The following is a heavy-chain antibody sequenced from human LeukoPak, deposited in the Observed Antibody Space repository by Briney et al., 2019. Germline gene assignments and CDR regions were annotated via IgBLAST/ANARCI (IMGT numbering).Heavy chain of an antibody. CDR2: IYYSGST. CDR1: GGSISSYY. J-gene: IGHJ4*02. CDR3: ARLEQRCPYFDY. D-gene: IGHD2-8*01. Sequence: PSETLSLTCTVSGGSISSYYWSWIRQPPGKGLEWIGYIYYSGSTNYNPSLKSRVTISVDTSKNQFSLKLSPVTAADTAVYYCARLEQRCPYFDYWGQGTLVTVSS. V-gene: IGHV4-59*08.